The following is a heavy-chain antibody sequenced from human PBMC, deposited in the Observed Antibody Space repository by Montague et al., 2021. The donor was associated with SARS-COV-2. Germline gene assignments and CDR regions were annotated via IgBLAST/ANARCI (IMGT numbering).Heavy chain of an antibody. D-gene: IGHD5-24*01. V-gene: IGHV4-61*01. J-gene: IGHJ5*01. CDR2: IYYTESR. CDR3: ARHARGEGYTSWFDS. Sequence: SETLSLTCTVSGDSVSRGSSYWSWIRQPPGKGLEWIGYIYYTESRKYNSSLKSRLTISVDTSKNQFSLKLSSVTAADTAVYYCARHARGEGYTSWFDSWGQGTLVTVSS. CDR1: GDSVSRGSSY.